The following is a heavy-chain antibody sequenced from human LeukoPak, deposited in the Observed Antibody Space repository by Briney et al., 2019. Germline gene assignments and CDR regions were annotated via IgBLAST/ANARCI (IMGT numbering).Heavy chain of an antibody. J-gene: IGHJ5*02. CDR1: GFTFSSYA. CDR3: AKERTVGATYPRWFDP. CDR2: ISGSGGST. D-gene: IGHD1-26*01. Sequence: GGSLRLSCAASGFTFSSYAMSWVRQAPGKGLEWVSAISGSGGSTYYADSVKGRFTISRDNSKNTLYLQMNSLRAEDTAVYYCAKERTVGATYPRWFDPWGQGTLVTVSS. V-gene: IGHV3-23*01.